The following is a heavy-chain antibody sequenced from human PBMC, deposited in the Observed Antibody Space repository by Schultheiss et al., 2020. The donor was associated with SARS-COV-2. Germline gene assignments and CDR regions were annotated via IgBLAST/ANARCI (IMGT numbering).Heavy chain of an antibody. CDR1: GYTFTSYA. CDR2: INAGNGNT. CDR3: ARAADNTYGMDV. J-gene: IGHJ6*02. V-gene: IGHV1-3*01. D-gene: IGHD1-1*01. Sequence: ASVKVSCKASGYTFTSYAMHWVRQAPGQRLEWMGWINAGNGNTKYAQKLQGRVTMTTDTSTSTAYMELRSLRSDDTAVYYCARAADNTYGMDVWGQGTTVTVSS.